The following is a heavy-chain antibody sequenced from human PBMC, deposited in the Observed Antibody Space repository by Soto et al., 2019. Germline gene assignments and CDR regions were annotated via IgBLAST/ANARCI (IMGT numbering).Heavy chain of an antibody. Sequence: QVQLQESGPGLVKPSGTLSLTCAVSGGSISSSNWWSWVRQPPGKGLEWIGEISHSGSTNYNPSLKSRVTISVDKSKNQFSLKLSSVTAADTAVYYCARREITFGGVIADDYWGQGTLVTVSS. CDR2: ISHSGST. V-gene: IGHV4-4*02. CDR1: GGSISSSNW. CDR3: ARREITFGGVIADDY. D-gene: IGHD3-16*02. J-gene: IGHJ4*02.